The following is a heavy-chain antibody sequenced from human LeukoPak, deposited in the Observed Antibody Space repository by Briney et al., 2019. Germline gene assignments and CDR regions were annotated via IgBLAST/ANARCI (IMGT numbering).Heavy chain of an antibody. Sequence: GGSLRLSCAASGFTFSSYWMSWVRQAPGKGLEWVSSISSTSSYIYYADSVKSRFTISRDNAKNSLYLQMNSLRAEDTAVYYCSRSGGWYHRGPVYYYSYMDVGGKGTRVTV. V-gene: IGHV3-21*01. D-gene: IGHD6-19*01. J-gene: IGHJ6*03. CDR1: GFTFSSYW. CDR2: ISSTSSYI. CDR3: SRSGGWYHRGPVYYYSYMDV.